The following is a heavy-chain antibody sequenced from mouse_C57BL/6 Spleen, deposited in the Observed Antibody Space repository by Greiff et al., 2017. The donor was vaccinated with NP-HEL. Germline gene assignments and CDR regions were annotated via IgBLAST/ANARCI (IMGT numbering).Heavy chain of an antibody. CDR2: IRSKSNNYAT. J-gene: IGHJ4*01. V-gene: IGHV10-1*01. D-gene: IGHD2-3*01. CDR3: VRRGGYDGYAMDY. Sequence: DVHLVESGGGLVQPKGSLKLSCAASGFSFNTYAMNWVRQAPGKGLEWVARIRSKSNNYATYYADSVKDSFTISRDDSESMLYLQMNNLKTEDTAMYYCVRRGGYDGYAMDYWGQGTSVTVSS. CDR1: GFSFNTYA.